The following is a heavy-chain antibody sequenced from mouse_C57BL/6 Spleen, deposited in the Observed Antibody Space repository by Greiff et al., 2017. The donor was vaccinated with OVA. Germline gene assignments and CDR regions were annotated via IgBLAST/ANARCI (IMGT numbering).Heavy chain of an antibody. CDR1: GYTFTSYW. CDR3: ARWRYYYGSSYAMDY. D-gene: IGHD1-1*01. V-gene: IGHV1-55*01. CDR2: IYPGSGST. J-gene: IGHJ4*01. Sequence: VQLQESGAELVKPGASVKMSCKASGYTFTSYWITWVKQRPGQGLEWIGDIYPGSGSTNYNEKFKSKATLTVDTSSSTAYMQLSSLTSEDSAVYYCARWRYYYGSSYAMDYWGQGTSVTVSS.